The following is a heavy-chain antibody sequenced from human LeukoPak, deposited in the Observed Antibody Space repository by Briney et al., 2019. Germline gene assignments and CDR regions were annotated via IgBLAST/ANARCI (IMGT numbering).Heavy chain of an antibody. CDR2: ISAYNGNT. D-gene: IGHD3-22*01. J-gene: IGHJ4*02. V-gene: IGHV1-18*01. Sequence: ASVKVSCKASGYTFTSYGISWVRQAPGQGLEWMGWISAYNGNTNYAQKLQGRVTMTTDTSTSTAYMELRSLRSDDTAVYYCARDEYYYDSSGLFDYWAREPWSPSPQ. CDR1: GYTFTSYG. CDR3: ARDEYYYDSSGLFDY.